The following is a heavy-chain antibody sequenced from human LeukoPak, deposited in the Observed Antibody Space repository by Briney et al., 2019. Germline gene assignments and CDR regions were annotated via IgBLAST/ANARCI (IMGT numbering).Heavy chain of an antibody. CDR3: ARSREGSYYRYFDL. Sequence: ASVKVSCKASGYTFTSYAMHWVRQAPGQRLEWMGWINAGNGNTKYSQKFQGRVTITRDTSASTAYMELSSLRSEDTAVYYCARSREGSYYRYFDLWGRGTLVTVSS. D-gene: IGHD1-26*01. CDR1: GYTFTSYA. CDR2: INAGNGNT. J-gene: IGHJ2*01. V-gene: IGHV1-3*01.